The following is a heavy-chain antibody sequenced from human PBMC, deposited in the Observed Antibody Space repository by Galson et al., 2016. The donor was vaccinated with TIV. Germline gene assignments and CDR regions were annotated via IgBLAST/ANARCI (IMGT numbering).Heavy chain of an antibody. J-gene: IGHJ6*03. V-gene: IGHV1-69*13. CDR1: GGTFSSYA. CDR3: ARSEYSYGKYYYYYYMDV. D-gene: IGHD5-18*01. CDR2: IIPIFGTA. Sequence: PVKVSCKASGGTFSSYAISWVRQAPGQGLEWMGGIIPIFGTANYAQKFQGRVTITADESTSTAYMELSSLRSEDTAVFYWARSEYSYGKYYYYYYMDVWGKGTTVNVSS.